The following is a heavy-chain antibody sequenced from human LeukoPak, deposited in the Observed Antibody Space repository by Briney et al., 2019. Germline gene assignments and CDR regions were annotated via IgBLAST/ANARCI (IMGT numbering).Heavy chain of an antibody. CDR3: ARHPAIGDAFDI. D-gene: IGHD3-22*01. CDR2: INHSGST. CDR1: GGSFSGYY. V-gene: IGHV4-34*01. Sequence: PSETLSLTCAVYGGSFSGYYWSWIRQPPGKGLEWIGEINHSGSTYYNPSLKSRVTISVDTSKNQFSLKLSSVTAADTAVYYCARHPAIGDAFDIWGQGTMVTVSS. J-gene: IGHJ3*02.